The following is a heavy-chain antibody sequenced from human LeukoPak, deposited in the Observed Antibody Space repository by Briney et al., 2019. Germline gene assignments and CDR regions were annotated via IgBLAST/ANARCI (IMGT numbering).Heavy chain of an antibody. CDR3: IRGGIQVSGIDAFDI. V-gene: IGHV3-13*01. Sequence: GGSLRLPCAASGFTFSSYDMHWVRQAPGRGLEWASAIGIAGDTYYPDSVKGRFTISRENAKNSMYLQMNSLKDGDTAVYYCIRGGIQVSGIDAFDIWGQGTMVTVSS. CDR2: IGIAGDT. CDR1: GFTFSSYD. D-gene: IGHD5/OR15-5a*01. J-gene: IGHJ3*02.